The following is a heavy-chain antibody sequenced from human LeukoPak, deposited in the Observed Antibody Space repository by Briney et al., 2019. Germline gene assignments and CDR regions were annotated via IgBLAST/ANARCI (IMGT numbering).Heavy chain of an antibody. CDR3: AKDMSHHGGGLDY. Sequence: GGSLRLSCAASGFTVSSNYMSWVRQAPGKGLEWVSVIYSGGSTYYADSVKGRFTISRDNSKNTLYLQMNSLRAEDTALYYCAKDMSHHGGGLDYWGQGTLVTVSS. V-gene: IGHV3-53*05. D-gene: IGHD1-14*01. J-gene: IGHJ4*02. CDR1: GFTVSSNY. CDR2: IYSGGST.